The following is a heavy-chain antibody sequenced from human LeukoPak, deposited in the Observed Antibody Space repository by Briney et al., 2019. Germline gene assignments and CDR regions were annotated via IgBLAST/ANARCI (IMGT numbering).Heavy chain of an antibody. J-gene: IGHJ3*02. Sequence: PGGSLRLSCAASGFTFSSYAMSWVRQAPGKGLEWVSAISGSGGSTYYADSVKGRFTISRDNSKNTLYLQMNSLRAEDTAVYYCAKDYYGSGSYLALAFDIWGQGTMVTVSS. CDR1: GFTFSSYA. V-gene: IGHV3-23*01. CDR3: AKDYYGSGSYLALAFDI. D-gene: IGHD3-10*01. CDR2: ISGSGGST.